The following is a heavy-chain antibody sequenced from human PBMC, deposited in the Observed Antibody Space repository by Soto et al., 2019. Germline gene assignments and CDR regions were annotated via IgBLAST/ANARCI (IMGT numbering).Heavy chain of an antibody. D-gene: IGHD3-22*01. V-gene: IGHV1-2*04. J-gene: IGHJ5*02. CDR2: INPNSGGT. CDR1: GSTFTGYY. Sequence: ASVKVSCQASGSTFTGYYMHWVRQAPGQGLEWMGWINPNSGGTNYAQKFQGWVTMTRDTSISTAYMELSRLRSDDTAVYYCGRAYDSSGSLNWFDPWGQGTLVTVSS. CDR3: GRAYDSSGSLNWFDP.